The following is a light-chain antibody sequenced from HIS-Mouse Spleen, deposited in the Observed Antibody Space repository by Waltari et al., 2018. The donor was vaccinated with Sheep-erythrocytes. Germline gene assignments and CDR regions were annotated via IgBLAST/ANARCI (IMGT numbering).Light chain of an antibody. CDR2: TAS. CDR1: QGISRW. V-gene: IGKV1-12*01. J-gene: IGKJ5*01. Sequence: DIQMTQSPSSVSSSGGDRVTITCRASQGISRWLAWYQQKPGKAPKLLTYTASSLQSGVPSRFSGSGSGTDFTLTLSSLQPEDFATYYCQQANSFPITFGQGTRLEIK. CDR3: QQANSFPIT.